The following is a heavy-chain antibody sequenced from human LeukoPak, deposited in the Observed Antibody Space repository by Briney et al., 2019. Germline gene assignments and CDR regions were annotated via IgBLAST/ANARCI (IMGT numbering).Heavy chain of an antibody. CDR3: AKGSSDYGDLLAPDYYFDY. Sequence: TGGSLRLSCAASGFTFSSYGMRWVRQAPGKGLEWVAVISYDGSNKYYADSVKGRFTISRDNSKNTLYLQMNSLRAEDTAVYYCAKGSSDYGDLLAPDYYFDYWGQGTLVTVSS. CDR1: GFTFSSYG. CDR2: ISYDGSNK. J-gene: IGHJ4*02. V-gene: IGHV3-30*18. D-gene: IGHD4-17*01.